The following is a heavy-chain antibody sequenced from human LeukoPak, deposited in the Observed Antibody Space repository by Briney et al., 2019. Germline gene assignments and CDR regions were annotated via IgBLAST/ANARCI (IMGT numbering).Heavy chain of an antibody. V-gene: IGHV3-7*01. CDR2: IKQDGSEK. Sequence: GGSLRLSCAASGFTFSSYWMSWVRQAPGKGLEWVANIKQDGSEKYYVDSVKGRFTISRDNAKNSLYLQMNSLRAEDTAVYYCARLTVDMATIIPRDASDTWGQGTMVTVSS. CDR3: ARLTVDMATIIPRDASDT. D-gene: IGHD5-24*01. J-gene: IGHJ3*02. CDR1: GFTFSSYW.